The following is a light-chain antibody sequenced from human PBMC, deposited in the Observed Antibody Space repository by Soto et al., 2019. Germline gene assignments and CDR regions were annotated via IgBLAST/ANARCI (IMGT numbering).Light chain of an antibody. Sequence: EVVMTQSPATLSVSPGERATLSCRASQSISSTLAWCQQKPGHSPRLLLYGASTRATGIPARFSGSGSGTEFTLTISSLQSEDFAVYYCQQYSTWPLTFGGGTKVEIK. J-gene: IGKJ4*01. V-gene: IGKV3-15*01. CDR3: QQYSTWPLT. CDR2: GAS. CDR1: QSISST.